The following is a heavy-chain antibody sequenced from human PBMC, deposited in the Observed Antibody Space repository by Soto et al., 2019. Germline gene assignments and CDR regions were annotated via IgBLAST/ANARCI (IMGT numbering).Heavy chain of an antibody. CDR1: GFTFSSYA. J-gene: IGHJ5*02. CDR2: ISYDGSNK. V-gene: IGHV3-30-3*01. CDR3: ARGWFDP. Sequence: QVQLVESGGGVVQPGRSLRLSCAASGFTFSSYAMHWVRQAPGKGLEWVAVISYDGSNKYYADSVKGRFTISRDNSKNTLYLQMTSLRADDTAVYYCARGWFDPWGQGTLVTVSS.